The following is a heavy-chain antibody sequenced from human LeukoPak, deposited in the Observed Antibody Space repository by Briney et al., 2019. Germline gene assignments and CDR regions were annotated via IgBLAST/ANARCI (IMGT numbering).Heavy chain of an antibody. J-gene: IGHJ4*02. Sequence: PGGSLRLSCEDSGFTISKYWMSWVRQVPEKGLEWVANIKQDGSVKYYVDSVKGRFTISRDNTKNSLYLQMNSLRAEDTAVYYCATRGYSGYDSRGALELWGQGTLVTVSS. CDR3: ATRGYSGYDSRGALEL. D-gene: IGHD5-12*01. CDR2: IKQDGSVK. CDR1: GFTISKYW. V-gene: IGHV3-7*05.